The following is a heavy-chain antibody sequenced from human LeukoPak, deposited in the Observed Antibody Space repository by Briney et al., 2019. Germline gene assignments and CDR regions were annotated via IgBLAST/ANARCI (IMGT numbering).Heavy chain of an antibody. CDR3: AREIYSGSALDY. D-gene: IGHD5-12*01. CDR1: GFTLSSFS. CDR2: ISTSSTI. V-gene: IGHV3-48*04. J-gene: IGHJ4*02. Sequence: GGALRLSCAASGFTLSSFSMNWVRQAPGKGLEWVSHISTSSTIYYADSVRGRFTISRDNAKNSLYLQMSSLRAEDTAMYFCAREIYSGSALDYWGQGTLVTVSS.